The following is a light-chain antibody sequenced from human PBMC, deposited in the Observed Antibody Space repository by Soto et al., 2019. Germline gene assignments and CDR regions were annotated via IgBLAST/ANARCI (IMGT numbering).Light chain of an antibody. CDR1: QSIATY. J-gene: IGKJ5*01. Sequence: IQMNQSPSTLSASVGDRVTITCRASQSIATYLTWYQQKPGKAPKLLIYDASSLKSGVPSRFSGSGSGTEFTLTISSLQPDDFATYYCQHYNSYPITFGQGTRLEIK. CDR2: DAS. CDR3: QHYNSYPIT. V-gene: IGKV1-5*01.